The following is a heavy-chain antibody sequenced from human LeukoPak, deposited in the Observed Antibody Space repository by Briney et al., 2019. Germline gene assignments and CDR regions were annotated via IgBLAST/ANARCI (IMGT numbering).Heavy chain of an antibody. CDR1: GFTFSSYA. CDR2: FSATDGSA. D-gene: IGHD6-13*01. V-gene: IGHV3-23*01. J-gene: IGHJ3*01. CDR3: ARAKIAAAGTGAFDV. Sequence: SGGSLRLACAASGFTFSSYAMTWVCQAPGKGLEWVSAFSATDGSAQYAESVEGRFTISRDNSKNTLFLQMNSLGAEDTAVYYCARAKIAAAGTGAFDVWGQGTLVTVSS.